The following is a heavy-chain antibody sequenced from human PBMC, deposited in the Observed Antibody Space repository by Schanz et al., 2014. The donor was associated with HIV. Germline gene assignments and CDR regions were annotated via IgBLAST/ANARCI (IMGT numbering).Heavy chain of an antibody. D-gene: IGHD2-15*01. Sequence: QAQLVQSGAEVKKPGASVKASCKASGYSFTGYYIHWVRQAPGQGLEWMGWLNTNIGATDYAPKFQGRVTWTGDTSTGTAYMELRRLRSDDTAVYYCARWGRGCSGGSCYWGYYGMDVWGQGTTVTVSS. CDR3: ARWGRGCSGGSCYWGYYGMDV. CDR2: LNTNIGAT. CDR1: GYSFTGYY. J-gene: IGHJ6*02. V-gene: IGHV1-2*02.